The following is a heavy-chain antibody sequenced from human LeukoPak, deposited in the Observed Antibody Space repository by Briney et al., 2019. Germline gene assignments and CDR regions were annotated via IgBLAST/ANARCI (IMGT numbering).Heavy chain of an antibody. CDR3: ARVLQGYCSGTSCAYSLDY. J-gene: IGHJ4*02. D-gene: IGHD2-15*01. CDR2: IYSGGET. CDR1: GFTVSRNY. V-gene: IGHV3-66*01. Sequence: GGSLRLSCAASGFTVSRNYISWVRQAPGKGLEWVSVIYSGGETYYADSVKGRYTISRDNFKNTLYLQMNSLRAEDTAVYYCARVLQGYCSGTSCAYSLDYWGQGTLVTVSS.